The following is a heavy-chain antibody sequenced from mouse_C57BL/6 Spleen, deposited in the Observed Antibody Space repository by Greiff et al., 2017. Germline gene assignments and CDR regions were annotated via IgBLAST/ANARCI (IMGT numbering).Heavy chain of an antibody. J-gene: IGHJ4*01. CDR2: IFPGNSDT. D-gene: IGHD1-1*01. V-gene: IGHV1-5*01. CDR3: TRGLLRSFMDY. Sequence: VQLQQSGTVLARPGASVKMSCKTSGYTFTSYWMHWVKQRPGKGLEWIGTIFPGNSDTSYNQKFKGKAKLTAVTSASTAYMELSSLTNENSAVYYCTRGLLRSFMDYWGQGTSVTVSS. CDR1: GYTFTSYW.